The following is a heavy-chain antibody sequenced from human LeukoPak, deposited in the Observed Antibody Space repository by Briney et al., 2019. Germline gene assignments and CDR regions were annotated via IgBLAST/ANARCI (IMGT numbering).Heavy chain of an antibody. V-gene: IGHV3-30*15. CDR1: RFTFSYYA. CDR2: ISYDGNTH. J-gene: IGHJ4*02. Sequence: SGGSLRLSCAAFRFTFSYYAMRWVRQAPGKGLEWVAVISYDGNTHYYADSVKGRFTISRDNSKNTLLLQMSSLRAEDTVVYYCARGGYYDYAWGTYRSFSLDYWGQGTLVTVSS. D-gene: IGHD3-16*02. CDR3: ARGGYYDYAWGTYRSFSLDY.